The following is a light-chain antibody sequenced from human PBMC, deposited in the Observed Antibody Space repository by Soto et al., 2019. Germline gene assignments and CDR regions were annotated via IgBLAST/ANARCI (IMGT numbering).Light chain of an antibody. V-gene: IGLV2-14*01. Sequence: QSVLTQPASVSGSPGQSITISCTGTSSDIGFYNYVSWYQQHPGKAPKLMIYEVSSRPSGVSNRFSGSKSGNTASLTISGLRAEDEADYYCSSYTLTNTLVVFGGGTKLTVL. CDR2: EVS. CDR1: SSDIGFYNY. J-gene: IGLJ2*01. CDR3: SSYTLTNTLVV.